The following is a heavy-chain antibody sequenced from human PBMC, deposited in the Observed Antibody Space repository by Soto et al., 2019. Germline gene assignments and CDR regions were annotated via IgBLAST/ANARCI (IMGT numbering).Heavy chain of an antibody. V-gene: IGHV4-4*07. Sequence: SETLSLTCTVSGGSISSYYWSWIRQPAGKGLEWIGRIYTSGSTNSNPSLKSRVTMSVDTSKNQVSLKLSSVTAAETAVYYCERDANSSGWYTAFDIWGPGTMVTVSS. CDR2: IYTSGST. CDR3: ERDANSSGWYTAFDI. CDR1: GGSISSYY. J-gene: IGHJ3*02. D-gene: IGHD6-19*01.